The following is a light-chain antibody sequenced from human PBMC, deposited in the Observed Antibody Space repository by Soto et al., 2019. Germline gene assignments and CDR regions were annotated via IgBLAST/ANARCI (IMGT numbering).Light chain of an antibody. Sequence: EIVLTQSPGTLSLSPGERATLSCRASQSVSSIYLAWYQQKPGQAPRLLIYRAASRATGNPDRFSGSGSGTDFTLTNSRLEPEDFAVDYCEQYGGSPPYTFGQGTKLESK. CDR2: RAA. J-gene: IGKJ2*01. CDR3: EQYGGSPPYT. CDR1: QSVSSIY. V-gene: IGKV3-20*01.